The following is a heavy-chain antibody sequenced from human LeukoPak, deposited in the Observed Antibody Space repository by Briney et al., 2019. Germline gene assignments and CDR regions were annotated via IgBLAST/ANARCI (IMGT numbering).Heavy chain of an antibody. V-gene: IGHV3-53*01. CDR2: IYSGGST. J-gene: IGHJ5*02. CDR3: ARAHDLPRGGYWFDP. CDR1: GFTVSSNY. Sequence: GGSLRLSCAASGFTVSSNYMSWVRQAPGKGLEWVSVIYSGGSTYYADSVKGRFTISRDNSKNTLYLQMNSLRAEDTAVYYCARAHDLPRGGYWFDPWGQGTLVTVSS. D-gene: IGHD3-16*01.